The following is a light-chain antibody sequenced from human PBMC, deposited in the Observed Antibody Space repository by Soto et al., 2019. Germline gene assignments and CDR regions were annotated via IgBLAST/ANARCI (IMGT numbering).Light chain of an antibody. CDR2: EVS. V-gene: IGLV2-14*01. CDR3: SSYTRTSSLV. Sequence: QSVLTQPASVSGSPGQSITISCTGTSSDVGGYNYVSWYQQHPGKAPKLMIYEVSNRPSGVSNRFSGSKSGNTASLTISGPQAEDEADYYCSSYTRTSSLVFGTGTKLTVL. CDR1: SSDVGGYNY. J-gene: IGLJ1*01.